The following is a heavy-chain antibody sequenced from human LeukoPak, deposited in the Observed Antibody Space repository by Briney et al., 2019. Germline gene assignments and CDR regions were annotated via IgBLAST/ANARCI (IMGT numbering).Heavy chain of an antibody. CDR1: GFTFSNAW. CDR2: IKSKADGGIT. D-gene: IGHD3-22*01. J-gene: IGHJ4*02. CDR3: TTTYYYDSSPGSFDY. V-gene: IGHV3-15*01. Sequence: GGSLRLSCAASGFTFSNAWMNWVRQPPGKGPEWVGRIKSKADGGITDYAEPVKGRFTFSRDDSKNTLYLQMNSLKTEDTAVYYCTTTYYYDSSPGSFDYWGQGTLVTVSS.